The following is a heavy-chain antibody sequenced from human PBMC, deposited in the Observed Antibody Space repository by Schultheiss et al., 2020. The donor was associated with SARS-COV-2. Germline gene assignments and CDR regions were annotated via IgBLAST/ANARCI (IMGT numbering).Heavy chain of an antibody. CDR3: AKDRNMAAAGYYFDY. D-gene: IGHD6-13*01. CDR1: GFTFSSYA. CDR2: ISSNGGST. J-gene: IGHJ4*02. Sequence: GESLKISCAASGFTFSSYAMHWVRQAPGKGLEYVSAISSNGGSTYYADSVKGRFTISRDNSKNTLFLQMNSLRTEDTAVYHCAKDRNMAAAGYYFDYWGQGTLVTVSS. V-gene: IGHV3-64*04.